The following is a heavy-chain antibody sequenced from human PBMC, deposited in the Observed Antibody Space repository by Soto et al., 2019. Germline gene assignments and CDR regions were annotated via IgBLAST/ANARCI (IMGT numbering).Heavy chain of an antibody. D-gene: IGHD3-22*01. V-gene: IGHV3-23*01. CDR3: AKDRYYGSSGYYSDY. Sequence: GGSLRLSCAASGFTFSSYAMSWVRQAPGKGLEWVSAISGSGGSTYYADSVKGRFTISRDNSKNTLYLQMNSLRAEDTAVYYCAKDRYYGSSGYYSDYWGQGTLVTSPQ. CDR1: GFTFSSYA. J-gene: IGHJ4*02. CDR2: ISGSGGST.